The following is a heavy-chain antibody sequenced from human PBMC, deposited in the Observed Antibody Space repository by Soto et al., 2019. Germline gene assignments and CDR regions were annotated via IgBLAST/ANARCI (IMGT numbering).Heavy chain of an antibody. Sequence: SETLSLTCTVSGGSISSYYWSWIRQPPGKGLEWIGSIYYSGSTNYNPSLKSRVTISVDTSKNQFSLKLSSVTAADTAVYYCARQGPHGANWVRYFDSWGQGTLVTVSS. D-gene: IGHD7-27*01. V-gene: IGHV4-59*08. CDR3: ARQGPHGANWVRYFDS. CDR1: GGSISSYY. CDR2: IYYSGST. J-gene: IGHJ4*02.